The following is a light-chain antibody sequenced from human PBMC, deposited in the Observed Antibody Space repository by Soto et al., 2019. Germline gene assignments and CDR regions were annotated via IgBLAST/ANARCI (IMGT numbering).Light chain of an antibody. CDR2: DVN. CDR3: TSWTTSTPMM. Sequence: QSALTQPASVSGSPGQSITISCTGTSSDIGSYNFVSWYQQHPGKAPKLMIYDVNIRPSGVSHRFSGYKSGNTASLTISGLHAEEEAYYYCTSWTTSTPMMFGGGTKVTVL. J-gene: IGLJ3*02. V-gene: IGLV2-14*03. CDR1: SSDIGSYNF.